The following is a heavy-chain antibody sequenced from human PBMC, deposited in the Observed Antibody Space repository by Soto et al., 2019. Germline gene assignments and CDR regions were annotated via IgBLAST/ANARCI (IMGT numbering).Heavy chain of an antibody. CDR2: SSESGTFK. D-gene: IGHD1-1*01. CDR1: GFTFSDYY. CDR3: ARSGDNYNLLDY. J-gene: IGHJ4*02. V-gene: IGHV3-11*06. Sequence: PGGSLRLSCAASGFTFSDYYMSWIRQAPGKGLEWLSYSSESGTFKRYADSVKGRFSISRDNAKNSLYLQINSLRGEDTAIYYCARSGDNYNLLDYWGQGTQVTVS.